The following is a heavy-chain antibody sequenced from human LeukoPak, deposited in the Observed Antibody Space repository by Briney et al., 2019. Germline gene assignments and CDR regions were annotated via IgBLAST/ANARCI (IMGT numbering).Heavy chain of an antibody. CDR2: ISYDGSTK. V-gene: IGHV3-30*18. D-gene: IGHD2-15*01. CDR3: AKEACGGSCSSDYFDY. Sequence: AGRSLRLSCAASGFIFSSYGLHWVRQAPGKGLEWVAVISYDGSTKYYADSVKGRLTISRDNSRNTLYLQMNSLRAEDTAVYYCAKEACGGSCSSDYFDYWGQGTLVTVSS. J-gene: IGHJ4*02. CDR1: GFIFSSYG.